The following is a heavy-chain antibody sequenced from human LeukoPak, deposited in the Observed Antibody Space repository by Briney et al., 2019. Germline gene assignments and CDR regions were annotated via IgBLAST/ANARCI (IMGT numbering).Heavy chain of an antibody. J-gene: IGHJ1*01. Sequence: GGSLRLSCAASGFTFSNYGMHWVRQAPGKGLEWVAFTWYDGSNKYYADSVKGRFTISRENSINTLYLQMNSLRAEDTAVYYCARSAYTSGYLEYFQHWGQGTLVTVSS. V-gene: IGHV3-33*01. CDR2: TWYDGSNK. CDR3: ARSAYTSGYLEYFQH. CDR1: GFTFSNYG. D-gene: IGHD6-19*01.